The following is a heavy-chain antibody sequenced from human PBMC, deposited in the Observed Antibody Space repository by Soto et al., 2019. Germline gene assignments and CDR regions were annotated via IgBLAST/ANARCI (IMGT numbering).Heavy chain of an antibody. Sequence: GESLKISCKGSGYSFTSYWISWVRQMPGKGLEWMGRIDPSDSYTNYSPSFQGHVTISADKSISTAYLQWSSLKASDTAMYYCARPGYYDSSGYYYRPDIWGQGAMVTVSS. CDR3: ARPGYYDSSGYYYRPDI. CDR2: IDPSDSYT. D-gene: IGHD3-22*01. CDR1: GYSFTSYW. V-gene: IGHV5-10-1*01. J-gene: IGHJ3*02.